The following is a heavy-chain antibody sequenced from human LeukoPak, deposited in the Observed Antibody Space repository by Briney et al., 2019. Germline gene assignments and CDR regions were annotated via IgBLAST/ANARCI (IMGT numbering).Heavy chain of an antibody. V-gene: IGHV3-48*03. Sequence: PGGSLRLSCAASGFTFSNYEMNWVRQAPGKGLQWVSYISGSGSSIYYADSVQGRFTISRDNAKNLLYLQMNSLRAEDTAVYYCVIERQDWFDPWGQGTLVTVSS. J-gene: IGHJ5*02. CDR2: ISGSGSSI. D-gene: IGHD2-15*01. CDR1: GFTFSNYE. CDR3: VIERQDWFDP.